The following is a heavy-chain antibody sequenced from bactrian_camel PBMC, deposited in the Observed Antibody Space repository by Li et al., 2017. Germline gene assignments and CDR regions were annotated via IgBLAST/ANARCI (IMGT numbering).Heavy chain of an antibody. CDR1: DDTIGRYC. Sequence: HVQLVESGGGSVQVGGSLRLSCVASDDTIGRYCMGWFRQIPDREREAVAAMTRGARTTNYGNFVSGRFTISQDRDSLNLQMNNLTPEDTAMYYCAASSGKTYGG. D-gene: IGHD6*01. V-gene: IGHV3S55*01. CDR2: MTRGARTT.